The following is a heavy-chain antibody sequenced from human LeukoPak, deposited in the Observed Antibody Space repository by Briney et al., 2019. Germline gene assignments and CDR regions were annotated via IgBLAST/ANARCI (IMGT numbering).Heavy chain of an antibody. V-gene: IGHV4-34*01. CDR2: INHSGST. CDR3: ARVLPGYICSLLAVVSGSSYFDY. Sequence: SETLSLTCAVYGGSFSGYYWSWIRQPPGKGLEWIGEINHSGSTNYNPSLKSRVTISVDTSKNQFSLKLSSVTAADTAVYYCARVLPGYICSLLAVVSGSSYFDYWGQGTLVTVSS. D-gene: IGHD6-13*01. CDR1: GGSFSGYY. J-gene: IGHJ4*02.